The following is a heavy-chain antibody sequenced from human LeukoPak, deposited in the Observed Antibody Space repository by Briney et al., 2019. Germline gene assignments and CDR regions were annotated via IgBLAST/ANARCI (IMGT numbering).Heavy chain of an antibody. V-gene: IGHV5-51*01. J-gene: IGHJ3*01. CDR2: IYPGDSET. CDR3: ARQGAGSSHYDDTGLPRGAYDV. Sequence: GQSLKISCKVSGYRFTTYWIAWVRQLSGKGLEWMGVIYPGDSETRYTPSFRGQVAISVDRSSNTAFLQWNSLREADTAVYFCARQGAGSSHYDDTGLPRGAYDVWGQGTRVIVSS. CDR1: GYRFTTYW. D-gene: IGHD3-16*01.